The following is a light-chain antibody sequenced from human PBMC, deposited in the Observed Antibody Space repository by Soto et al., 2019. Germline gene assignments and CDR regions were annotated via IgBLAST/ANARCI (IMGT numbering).Light chain of an antibody. CDR3: QQYNNWPPWT. Sequence: EIVMTQSPATLSVSPGERATLSCRASQSVSSNLAWYQQKPGQAPRLLIHGASTRATGIPARFNGSGSGTAFPLTIGSLQSEDFAVYYCQQYNNWPPWTFGQGTKVEIK. J-gene: IGKJ1*01. CDR1: QSVSSN. V-gene: IGKV3-15*01. CDR2: GAS.